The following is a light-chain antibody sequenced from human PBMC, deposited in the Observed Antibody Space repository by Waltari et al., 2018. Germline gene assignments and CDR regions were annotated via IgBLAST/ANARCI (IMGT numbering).Light chain of an antibody. CDR1: QDIGKY. V-gene: IGKV1-33*01. CDR3: QKFNNPPYT. J-gene: IGKJ2*01. CDR2: DAS. Sequence: DFQMTQSPSSLSAVVGDRVTITCQASQDIGKYVNWYQKKPGRAPNLLIFDASNLQTGVPSRFSGSGSGTDFTLTINSLQPEDIATYYCQKFNNPPYTFGQGTKLEIE.